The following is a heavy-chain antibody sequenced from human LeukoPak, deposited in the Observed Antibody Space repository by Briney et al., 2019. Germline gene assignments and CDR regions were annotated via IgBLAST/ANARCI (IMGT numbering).Heavy chain of an antibody. Sequence: GGSLRLSCAASGFTFSSYSMNWVRQAPGKGLEWVSSIIISSSYIYYADSVKGRFTISRDNAKNSLYLQMNSLRAEDTAVYYCARAPLYYYDSSGYSAFDYWGQGTLVTVSS. V-gene: IGHV3-21*01. D-gene: IGHD3-22*01. CDR3: ARAPLYYYDSSGYSAFDY. J-gene: IGHJ4*02. CDR1: GFTFSSYS. CDR2: IIISSSYI.